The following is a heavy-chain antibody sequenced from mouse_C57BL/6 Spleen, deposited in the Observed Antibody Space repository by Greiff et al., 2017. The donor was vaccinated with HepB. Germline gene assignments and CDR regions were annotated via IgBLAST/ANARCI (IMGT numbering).Heavy chain of an antibody. CDR2: INPNNGGT. CDR1: GYTFTDYN. D-gene: IGHD2-5*01. Sequence: EVKLQESGPELVKPGASVKMSCKASGYTFTDYNMHWVKQSHGKSLEWIGYINPNNGGTSYNQKFKGKATLTVNKSSSTAYMELRSLTSEDSAVYYCSSDYSNYVLFAYWGQGTLVTVSA. V-gene: IGHV1-22*01. CDR3: SSDYSNYVLFAY. J-gene: IGHJ3*01.